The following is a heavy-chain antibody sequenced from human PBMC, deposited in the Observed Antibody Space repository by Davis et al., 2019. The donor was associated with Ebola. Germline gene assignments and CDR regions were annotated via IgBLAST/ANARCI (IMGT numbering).Heavy chain of an antibody. CDR1: GDSIISSSHY. Sequence: SETLSLTCTVSGDSIISSSHYWAWIRQPPGKGLECIGSVYYTGTTFYNPSFKGRVTISVDTSKNQFSLKLSSVIAADTAVYYCARHLGMVRGVIPNWFDPWGQGTLVTVSS. J-gene: IGHJ5*02. CDR3: ARHLGMVRGVIPNWFDP. CDR2: VYYTGTT. D-gene: IGHD3-10*01. V-gene: IGHV4-39*01.